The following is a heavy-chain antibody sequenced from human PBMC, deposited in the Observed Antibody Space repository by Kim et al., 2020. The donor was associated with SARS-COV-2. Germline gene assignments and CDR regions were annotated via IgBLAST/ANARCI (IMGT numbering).Heavy chain of an antibody. Sequence: VKGRFTISRDTTKNRLYLQMNSLRAEDTAVYYCARDMEWLVHDYYYYGMDVWGQGTTVTVSS. D-gene: IGHD6-19*01. J-gene: IGHJ6*02. CDR3: ARDMEWLVHDYYYYGMDV. V-gene: IGHV3-66*01.